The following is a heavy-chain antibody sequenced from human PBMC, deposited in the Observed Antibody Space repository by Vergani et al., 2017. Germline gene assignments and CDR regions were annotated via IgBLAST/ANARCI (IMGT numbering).Heavy chain of an antibody. J-gene: IGHJ4*02. CDR1: GFTFDDYA. CDR2: ISWNSGSI. D-gene: IGHD6-19*01. Sequence: EVQLVESGGGLVKPGGSLRLSCAASGFTFDDYAMHWVRQAPGKGLEWVSGISWNSGSIGYADSVKGRFTISRDNAKNSLYLQMNSLRAEDKAVYYCAREAGEDSSGWYVYWGQGTLVTVSS. V-gene: IGHV3-9*01. CDR3: AREAGEDSSGWYVY.